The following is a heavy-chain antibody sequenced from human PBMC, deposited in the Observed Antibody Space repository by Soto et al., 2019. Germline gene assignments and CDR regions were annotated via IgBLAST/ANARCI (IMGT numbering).Heavy chain of an antibody. CDR1: GFIFDDYA. J-gene: IGHJ6*02. Sequence: HPGGSLRLSCAASGFIFDDYAMHWVRQAPGKGLEWVANIKQDGSEKYYVDSVKGRFTISRDNAKNSLYLQMNSLGAEDTAVYYCAGNVTRAVAGRGAWYYYYGMDVWGQGTTVTVSS. CDR3: AGNVTRAVAGRGAWYYYYGMDV. D-gene: IGHD6-19*01. V-gene: IGHV3-7*05. CDR2: IKQDGSEK.